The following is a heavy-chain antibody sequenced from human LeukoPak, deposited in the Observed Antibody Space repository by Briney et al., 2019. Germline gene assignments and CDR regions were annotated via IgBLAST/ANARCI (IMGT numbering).Heavy chain of an antibody. Sequence: PSETLSLTCTVSGGSISSSSYYWGWLRLPPGKGLEWIGTNYYSGSTFYNPSLKSRVTISVDTSNNQFSLNLGSVTAAATALYYCARARGYDSSTYNWFDPWGQGTLVTVSS. CDR2: NYYSGST. CDR3: ARARGYDSSTYNWFDP. V-gene: IGHV4-39*07. D-gene: IGHD3-22*01. CDR1: GGSISSSSYY. J-gene: IGHJ5*02.